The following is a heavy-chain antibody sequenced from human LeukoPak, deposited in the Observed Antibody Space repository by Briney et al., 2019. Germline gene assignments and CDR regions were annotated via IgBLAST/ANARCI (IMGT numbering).Heavy chain of an antibody. D-gene: IGHD2-15*01. CDR2: FFKTGIP. CDR3: ARQDIVVVEAATPGGWFDP. J-gene: IGHJ5*02. CDR1: GDSITSSRYS. V-gene: IGHV4-39*01. Sequence: SETLSLTCTVSGDSITSSRYSWAWIRQPPGEGLEWIGSFFKTGIPYYTPSLKSRVTIDVDTSKSEMYLTLRSVSAADTATYYCARQDIVVVEAATPGGWFDPWGQGIQVTVSS.